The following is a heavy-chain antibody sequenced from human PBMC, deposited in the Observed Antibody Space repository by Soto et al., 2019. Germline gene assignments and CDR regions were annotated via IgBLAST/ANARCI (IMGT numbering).Heavy chain of an antibody. CDR2: IWYDGSNK. CDR1: GFTFSSYG. Sequence: QVQLVESGGGVVQPGRSLRLSCAASGFTFSSYGMHWVRQPPGKGLEWVAVIWYDGSNKYYADSVKGRFTISRDNSKNKLYLQLNSMRAEDTAVDYCAREEEGSSWTKIDYWGQGTLVTVSS. D-gene: IGHD6-13*01. CDR3: AREEEGSSWTKIDY. J-gene: IGHJ4*02. V-gene: IGHV3-33*01.